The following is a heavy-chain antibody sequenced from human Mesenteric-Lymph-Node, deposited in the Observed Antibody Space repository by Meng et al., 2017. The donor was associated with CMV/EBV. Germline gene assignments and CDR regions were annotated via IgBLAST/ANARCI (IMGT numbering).Heavy chain of an antibody. CDR2: ISGSGGST. CDR1: GFTFSSYA. J-gene: IGHJ6*02. V-gene: IGHV3-23*01. Sequence: GGSLRLSCAASGFTFSSYAMSWVRQAPGKGLEWVGAISGSGGSTYNADSVKRQFTISRDNSGNTLYLHINRLRADDTALYFCANSGSDGSLLSFYYFYVMDVWGQGTMVTVSS. CDR3: ANSGSDGSLLSFYYFYVMDV. D-gene: IGHD1-26*01.